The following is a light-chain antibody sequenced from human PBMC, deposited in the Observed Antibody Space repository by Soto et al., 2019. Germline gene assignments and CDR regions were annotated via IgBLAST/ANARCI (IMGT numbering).Light chain of an antibody. V-gene: IGKV3-20*01. Sequence: EIVLTQSPGTLSLSAGERATLSCKASQSVNSAYLAWHQQKPGQAPRLIIYSASSRATGISDRFSGSGSGTDFTLTISRLEPEDFAVYYCQRYDTSPCTFGQGTKVDIK. CDR2: SAS. CDR3: QRYDTSPCT. J-gene: IGKJ2*02. CDR1: QSVNSAY.